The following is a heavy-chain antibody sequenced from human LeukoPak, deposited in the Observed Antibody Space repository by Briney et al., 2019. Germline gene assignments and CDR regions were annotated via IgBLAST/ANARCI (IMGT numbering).Heavy chain of an antibody. CDR1: GFTFEKYV. D-gene: IGHD1-26*01. Sequence: GGSLRLSCVASGFTFEKYVMNWVGQAPGKGLEWLATIYGSGVSISYADSVKGRFPISRDNSKNTLYLQMNSLRAEDTAMYFCAKDLGWELPAEAYWGQGILVTVSS. CDR2: IYGSGVSI. CDR3: AKDLGWELPAEAY. V-gene: IGHV3-23*01. J-gene: IGHJ4*02.